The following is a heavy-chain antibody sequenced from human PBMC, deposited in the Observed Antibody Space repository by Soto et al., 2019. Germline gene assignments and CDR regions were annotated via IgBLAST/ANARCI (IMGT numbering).Heavy chain of an antibody. J-gene: IGHJ6*04. V-gene: IGHV1-18*01. D-gene: IGHD3-16*01. CDR1: GYIFVNYG. Sequence: QVQLVQSGDEVRKPGSSVKVSCKASGYIFVNYGIAWVRQAPGQGLEWMGWLSPYSGNTHYASKVQGRRNMTPDTSTSTAYMGLRSRTSDDTAVYYCAMVDNYVTPTPQDGWGKGTKVTVSS. CDR2: LSPYSGNT. CDR3: AMVDNYVTPTPQDG.